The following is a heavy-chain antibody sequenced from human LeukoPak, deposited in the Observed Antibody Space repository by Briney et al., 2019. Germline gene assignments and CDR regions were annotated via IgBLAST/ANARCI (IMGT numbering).Heavy chain of an antibody. V-gene: IGHV4-4*07. Sequence: SETLSLTCTVSGGSISSYYWSWIRQPAGKGLEWIGRIYTSGSTNYNPSLKSRVTISVDTSKNQFSLKLSSVTAADTAVYYCARDRVATINNWFDPWGQGTLVTVSS. CDR2: IYTSGST. CDR1: GGSISSYY. D-gene: IGHD5-24*01. J-gene: IGHJ5*02. CDR3: ARDRVATINNWFDP.